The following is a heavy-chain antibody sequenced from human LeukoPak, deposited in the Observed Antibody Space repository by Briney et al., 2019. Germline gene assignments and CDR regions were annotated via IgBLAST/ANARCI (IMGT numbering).Heavy chain of an antibody. CDR3: ARVVPAAPAIGKIARYYGMDV. J-gene: IGHJ6*02. CDR2: INHRGST. CDR1: GGPFSGYY. V-gene: IGHV4-34*01. Sequence: SETLSLTCAVYGGPFSGYYWSWIRQPPGKGLEWIGEINHRGSTNYNPSLKSRVTISVDTSKNQFSLKLSSVTAADTAVYYCARVVPAAPAIGKIARYYGMDVWGQGATATVSS. D-gene: IGHD2-2*01.